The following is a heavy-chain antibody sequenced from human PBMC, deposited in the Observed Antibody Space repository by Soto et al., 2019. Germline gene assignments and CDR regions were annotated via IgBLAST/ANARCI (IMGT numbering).Heavy chain of an antibody. J-gene: IGHJ4*02. Sequence: ASVKVSCKGFGYSFMKYGINWVRQAPGQGLEWVGWISPYSGYTHSAQKFHGRLTLTTDTAASTAYMELRILRSADTALYYCAREASVLIPAAQPSRFDSWGQGPLLTV. CDR3: AREASVLIPAAQPSRFDS. CDR1: GYSFMKYG. D-gene: IGHD2-2*01. V-gene: IGHV1-18*01. CDR2: ISPYSGYT.